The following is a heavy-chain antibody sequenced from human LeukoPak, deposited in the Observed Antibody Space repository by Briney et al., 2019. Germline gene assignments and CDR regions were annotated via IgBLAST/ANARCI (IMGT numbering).Heavy chain of an antibody. CDR3: ARHRKLYSSSPEDYYYYMDV. Sequence: GESLKISCKGSGYTFSSYWIGWVRQMPGKGLEWKGIIYPSDSDTRYSPSFQGQVTISADKSISTAYLQWSSLKASDTAMYYCARHRKLYSSSPEDYYYYMDVWGKGTTVTVSS. CDR1: GYTFSSYW. D-gene: IGHD6-6*01. J-gene: IGHJ6*03. V-gene: IGHV5-51*01. CDR2: IYPSDSDT.